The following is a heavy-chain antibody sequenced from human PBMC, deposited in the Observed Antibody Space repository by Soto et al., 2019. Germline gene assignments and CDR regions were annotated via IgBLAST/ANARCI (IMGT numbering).Heavy chain of an antibody. D-gene: IGHD3-3*01. CDR2: IRSKAYGGTT. J-gene: IGHJ4*02. Sequence: GGSLRLSCTASGFTFGDYAMSWFRQAPGKGLEWVGFIRSKAYGGTTEYAASVKGRFTISRDDSKSIAYLQMNSLKTEDTAVYYCTRDPATFWSGLYPDYWGQGTLVTVSS. CDR1: GFTFGDYA. V-gene: IGHV3-49*03. CDR3: TRDPATFWSGLYPDY.